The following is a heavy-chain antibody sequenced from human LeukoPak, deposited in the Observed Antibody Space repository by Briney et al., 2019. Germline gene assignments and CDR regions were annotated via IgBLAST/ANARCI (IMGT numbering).Heavy chain of an antibody. CDR3: AKDRELLWFGELLYSATLDY. D-gene: IGHD3-10*01. J-gene: IGHJ4*02. Sequence: GGSLRLSCAASGFTFSSYEMNWVRQAPGKGLEWVSYISSSGSTIYYADSVKGRFTISRDNAKNSLYLQMNSLRAEDTAVYYCAKDRELLWFGELLYSATLDYWGQGTLVTVSS. V-gene: IGHV3-48*03. CDR2: ISSSGSTI. CDR1: GFTFSSYE.